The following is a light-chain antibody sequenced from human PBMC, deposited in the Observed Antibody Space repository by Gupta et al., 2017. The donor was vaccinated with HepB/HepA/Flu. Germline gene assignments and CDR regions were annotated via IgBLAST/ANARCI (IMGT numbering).Light chain of an antibody. V-gene: IGKV1-5*03. J-gene: IGKJ1*01. CDR2: KAS. Sequence: DIQMTQSPSTLSASVGDRVTITCRASQSISSWLAWYQQKPGKAPKLLIYKASSLESGVPSRFSGSGSGTEFTLTISSRQPDDFATYYCQQYNSSHRTFGQGTXVEIK. CDR3: QQYNSSHRT. CDR1: QSISSW.